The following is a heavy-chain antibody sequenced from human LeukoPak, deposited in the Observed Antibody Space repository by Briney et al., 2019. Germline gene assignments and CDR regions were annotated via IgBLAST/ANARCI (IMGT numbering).Heavy chain of an antibody. CDR3: AKDQGPGYGYLGY. V-gene: IGHV3-30*04. CDR2: ISYDGSNK. J-gene: IGHJ4*02. Sequence: GRSLRLSCAASGFTFSSYAMHWVRQAPGKGLEWVAVISYDGSNKYYADSVKGRFTISRDNSKNTLYLQMNSLRAEDTAVYYCAKDQGPGYGYLGYWGQGTLVTVSS. D-gene: IGHD5-18*01. CDR1: GFTFSSYA.